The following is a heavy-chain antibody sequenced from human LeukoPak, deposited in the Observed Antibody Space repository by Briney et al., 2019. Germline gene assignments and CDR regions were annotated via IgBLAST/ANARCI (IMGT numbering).Heavy chain of an antibody. CDR3: ARDLGYDSSGYYYGGVY. D-gene: IGHD3-22*01. CDR2: ISAYNGNT. CDR1: GSTFTSYG. J-gene: IGHJ4*02. Sequence: GASVKVSCKASGSTFTSYGISWVRQAPGQGLEGMGWISAYNGNTNYAQKLQGRVTMTTDTSTSTAYMELRSLRSDDTAVYYCARDLGYDSSGYYYGGVYWGQGTLVTVSS. V-gene: IGHV1-18*01.